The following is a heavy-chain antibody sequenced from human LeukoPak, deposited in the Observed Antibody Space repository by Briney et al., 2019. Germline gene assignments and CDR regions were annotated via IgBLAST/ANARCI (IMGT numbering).Heavy chain of an antibody. Sequence: SETLSLTCTVSGGSLSSYYWSWFRQPPGKGLEWIGYIYYSGSTNYNPSLKSRVTISVDTSKNQFSLKLSSVTAADTAVYYCARGGFLEWSRFDYWGQGTLVTVSS. CDR2: IYYSGST. J-gene: IGHJ4*02. CDR3: ARGGFLEWSRFDY. CDR1: GGSLSSYY. V-gene: IGHV4-59*01. D-gene: IGHD3-3*01.